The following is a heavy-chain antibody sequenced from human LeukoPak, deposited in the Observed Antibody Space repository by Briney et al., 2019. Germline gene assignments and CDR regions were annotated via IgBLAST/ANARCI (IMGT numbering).Heavy chain of an antibody. CDR3: AKGYCSSTSCSTDY. D-gene: IGHD2-2*01. CDR1: GFTFDDYA. CDR2: ISWNSGSI. Sequence: PGRSLRLSCAASGFTFDDYAMHWVRQAPGKGLEWVSGISWNSGSIGYAYSVKGRFTISRDNAKNSLYLQMNSLRAEDMALYYCAKGYCSSTSCSTDYWGQGTLVTVSS. V-gene: IGHV3-9*03. J-gene: IGHJ4*02.